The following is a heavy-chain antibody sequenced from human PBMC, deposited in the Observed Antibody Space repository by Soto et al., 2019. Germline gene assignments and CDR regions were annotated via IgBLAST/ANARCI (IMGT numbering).Heavy chain of an antibody. V-gene: IGHV3-30*03. Sequence: QVQLVESGGGVVQPGRSLRLSCAASGFTFSSYGMHWVRQAPGKGLEWVAVISYDGSNKDYADSVKGRFTFSRDNSRNPLYLQMNSLRAEDKAVYYWGTSSAWFCTGSFDYWGKGTLVRVSS. CDR2: ISYDGSNK. D-gene: IGHD6-19*01. CDR1: GFTFSSYG. CDR3: GTSSAWFCTGSFDY. J-gene: IGHJ4*02.